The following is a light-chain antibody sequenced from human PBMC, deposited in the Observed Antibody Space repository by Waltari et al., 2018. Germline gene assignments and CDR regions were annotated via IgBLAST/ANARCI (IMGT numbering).Light chain of an antibody. CDR3: MQGTHWPRT. Sequence: DVVMPQSPLSLPVTLGQPASISCRSSQSILNSGGNTFLHWFQQRPGQSPRRLIYQVSNRDCGVPDRFSGSGSGTEFTLKISRVEAEDVGVYYCMQGTHWPRTFGQGTKVEIK. V-gene: IGKV2-30*01. J-gene: IGKJ1*01. CDR1: QSILNSGGNTF. CDR2: QVS.